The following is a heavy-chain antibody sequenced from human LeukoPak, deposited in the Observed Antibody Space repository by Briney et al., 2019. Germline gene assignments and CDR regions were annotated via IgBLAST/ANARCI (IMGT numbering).Heavy chain of an antibody. J-gene: IGHJ4*02. CDR1: GYTFTGYY. Sequence: ASVKVSCKASGYTFTGYYMHWVRQAPGQGLEWMGRINPNSGGTNYAQKFQGWVTMTRDTSISTAYMELSRLRSDDTAVYYCARDSSYDFWSGYPDYWGQGTLVTVSS. CDR3: ARDSSYDFWSGYPDY. D-gene: IGHD3-3*01. V-gene: IGHV1-2*04. CDR2: INPNSGGT.